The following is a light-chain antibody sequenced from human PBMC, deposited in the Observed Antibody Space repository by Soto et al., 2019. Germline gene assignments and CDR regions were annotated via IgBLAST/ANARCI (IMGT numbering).Light chain of an antibody. CDR1: QSVTTF. CDR2: DVS. CDR3: QQRINWPLT. V-gene: IGKV3-11*01. J-gene: IGKJ4*01. Sequence: IVLTQSPVTLSLSPGERATLSCRASQSVTTFLAWYQQKPGQAPRLLIYDVSNRATGIPARFSGSGSGTDFTLTISSLEPEDFAVYYCQQRINWPLTFGGGTKVEIK.